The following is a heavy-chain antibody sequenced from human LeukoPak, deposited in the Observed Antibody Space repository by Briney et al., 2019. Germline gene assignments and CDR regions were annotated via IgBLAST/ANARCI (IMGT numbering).Heavy chain of an antibody. Sequence: ASVKVSCKASGYTFTGYYMHWVRQAPGQGLEWMGWINPNSGGTNYAQKFQGRVTMTRDTSISTAYMELSRLRSDDTAVYYCARTRWFGELLTDYGMDVWGQGTTVTVSS. D-gene: IGHD3-10*01. CDR2: INPNSGGT. CDR3: ARTRWFGELLTDYGMDV. CDR1: GYTFTGYY. V-gene: IGHV1-2*02. J-gene: IGHJ6*02.